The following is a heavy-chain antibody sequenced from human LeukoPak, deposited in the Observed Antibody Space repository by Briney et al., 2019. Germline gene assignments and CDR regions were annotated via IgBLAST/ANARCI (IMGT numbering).Heavy chain of an antibody. V-gene: IGHV4-34*01. CDR2: INHSGST. J-gene: IGHJ4*02. D-gene: IGHD3-22*01. CDR1: GGSFSGYY. Sequence: SETLSLTCAVYGGSFSGYYWSWIRQPPGKGLEWIGEINHSGSTNYNPSLKSRVTISVDTSKNQFSLKLSSVTAADTAVYYCARAAKGWYYYDSSGYNYWGRGTLVTVSS. CDR3: ARAAKGWYYYDSSGYNY.